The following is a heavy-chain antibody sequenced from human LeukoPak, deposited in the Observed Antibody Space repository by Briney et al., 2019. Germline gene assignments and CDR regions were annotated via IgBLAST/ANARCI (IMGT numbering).Heavy chain of an antibody. V-gene: IGHV1-2*02. CDR1: GYTCINYY. Sequence: AAVKVSCKASGYTCINYYIHWVRQTPGQGLEWIGCINPNTDATDYAQRFQSRVTVTRDTSILTAYMDLSGPTFDARAVSYCAREFVGYHLDVWGQGTTATVSS. CDR3: AREFVGYHLDV. J-gene: IGHJ6*02. D-gene: IGHD1-26*01. CDR2: INPNTDAT.